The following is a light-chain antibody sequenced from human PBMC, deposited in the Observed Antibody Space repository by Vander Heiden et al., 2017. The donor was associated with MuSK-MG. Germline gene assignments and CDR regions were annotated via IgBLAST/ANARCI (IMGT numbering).Light chain of an antibody. Sequence: EIVMTQSPATLSVSPGGRVTLSCSASPSVDNKIAWYQQRPGQAPRLLIYSISARATGIPARFSGSGSGTEFTLTISSLQSEDIAVYYCQQYNDWPLTFGGGTKVEIK. V-gene: IGKV3-15*01. CDR3: QQYNDWPLT. CDR2: SIS. J-gene: IGKJ4*01. CDR1: PSVDNK.